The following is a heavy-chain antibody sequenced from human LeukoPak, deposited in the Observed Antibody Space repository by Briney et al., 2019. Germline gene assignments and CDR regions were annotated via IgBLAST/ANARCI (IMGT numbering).Heavy chain of an antibody. CDR2: ISSSSRYI. J-gene: IGHJ6*03. Sequence: GGSLRLSCAASGFTFSSYSMYWVRQAPGKGVEWVSSISSSSRYIYYADSVKGRFTISRDNVKNSLYLQMNSLRAEDTAVYYCARDGKYGYCSGGSCYLYYYYYMDVWGKGTTVNVSS. CDR3: ARDGKYGYCSGGSCYLYYYYYMDV. V-gene: IGHV3-21*01. D-gene: IGHD2-15*01. CDR1: GFTFSSYS.